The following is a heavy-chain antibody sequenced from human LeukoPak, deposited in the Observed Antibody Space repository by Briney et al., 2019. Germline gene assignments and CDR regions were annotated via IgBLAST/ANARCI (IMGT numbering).Heavy chain of an antibody. CDR1: GGSFSVYH. J-gene: IGHJ6*03. V-gene: IGHV4-34*01. CDR3: ARGRHDITMIVVVMTSVSYYLDV. D-gene: IGHD3-22*01. CDR2: INPSGST. Sequence: SETLSLTCAVYGGSFSVYHWTWIRQSPGKGLEWIGDINPSGSTYYNPSLKSRLTISVDTSKNQFSLKLRSVTAADTAVYYCARGRHDITMIVVVMTSVSYYLDVWGKGTTVTVS.